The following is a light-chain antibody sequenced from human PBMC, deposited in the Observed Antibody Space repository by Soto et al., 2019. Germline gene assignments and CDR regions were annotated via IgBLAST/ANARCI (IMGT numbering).Light chain of an antibody. Sequence: DIQLTQSPSFLSASVGDRVTITCRASQGINIFLAWFQQKPGKAPNLLISAASTLQSGVPSRFSGSGSETEFTLTITSLQPEDFATYYCQQLTARRFSFGQGTKLDIK. CDR3: QQLTARRFS. V-gene: IGKV1-9*01. CDR1: QGINIF. CDR2: AAS. J-gene: IGKJ2*01.